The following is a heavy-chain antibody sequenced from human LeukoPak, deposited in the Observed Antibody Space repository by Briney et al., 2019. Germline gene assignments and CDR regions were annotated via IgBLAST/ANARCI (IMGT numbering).Heavy chain of an antibody. D-gene: IGHD5-24*01. Sequence: GGSLRLSCAASGFTFSSYAMSWVRQAPGKGLEWASAISGSGGSTYYADSVKGRFTISRDNSKNTLYLQMNSLRAEDTAVYYCAKDRDGYNLPDAFDIWGQGTMVTVSS. CDR2: ISGSGGST. V-gene: IGHV3-23*01. CDR3: AKDRDGYNLPDAFDI. CDR1: GFTFSSYA. J-gene: IGHJ3*02.